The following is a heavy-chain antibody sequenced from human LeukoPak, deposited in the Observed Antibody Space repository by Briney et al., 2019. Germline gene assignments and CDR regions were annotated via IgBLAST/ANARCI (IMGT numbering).Heavy chain of an antibody. Sequence: MEIINPSWGNTSYAQKLQGRVTMTRDTSTSTVYMELSRLRSEDTAVYYCARDGEYHLLSYNWFEPWGQGSLVTVSS. D-gene: IGHD2-2*01. J-gene: IGHJ5*02. CDR2: INPSWGNT. V-gene: IGHV1-46*01. CDR3: ARDGEYHLLSYNWFEP.